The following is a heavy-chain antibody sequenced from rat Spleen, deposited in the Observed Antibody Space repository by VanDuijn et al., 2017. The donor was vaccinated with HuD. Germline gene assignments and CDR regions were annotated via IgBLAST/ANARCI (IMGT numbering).Heavy chain of an antibody. Sequence: EVQLVESDGRLVQPGRSLKLSCAASGFPFSDYYIAWVRQAPTKGLEWVATVSYDGSKTYYRDSVKGRFTISRDNAKSTLYLQMVSLRSEDTATYDCTTVVGDSYWYFDFWGPGTMVTVSS. J-gene: IGHJ1*01. CDR3: TTVVGDSYWYFDF. CDR2: VSYDGSKT. CDR1: GFPFSDYY. V-gene: IGHV5-20*01. D-gene: IGHD4-2*01.